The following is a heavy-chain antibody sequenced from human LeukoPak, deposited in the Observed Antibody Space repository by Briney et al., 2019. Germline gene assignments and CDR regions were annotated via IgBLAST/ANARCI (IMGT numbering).Heavy chain of an antibody. V-gene: IGHV3-30*02. CDR3: AKGYYFDILSGYSSLDS. Sequence: GGSLRLSCAASGFAASGFTFSTFGMHWVRQAPGKGLEWVAFIRYDGSNKYYADSVKGRFTISRDDSKDTLYLQMNSLRAEDTAAYYCAKGYYFDILSGYSSLDSWGQGTLVTVSS. J-gene: IGHJ4*02. CDR2: IRYDGSNK. CDR1: GFTFSTFG. D-gene: IGHD3-9*01.